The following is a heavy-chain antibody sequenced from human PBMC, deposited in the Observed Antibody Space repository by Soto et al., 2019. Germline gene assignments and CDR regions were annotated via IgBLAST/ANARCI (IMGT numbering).Heavy chain of an antibody. CDR3: AKTSLAPLGATIFWGNFAY. V-gene: IGHV3-23*01. J-gene: IGHJ4*02. CDR2: ISGSGGST. CDR1: GFCCSSYA. Sequence: GGFLRLSCAASGFCCSSYAMNWFRQAPGKGLEWVSAISGSGGSTYYADSVKGRFTISGDNSKNTLYLQMTSLRTEDTAVYYWAKTSLAPLGATIFWGNFAYWGQGTLVPVSS. D-gene: IGHD1-26*01.